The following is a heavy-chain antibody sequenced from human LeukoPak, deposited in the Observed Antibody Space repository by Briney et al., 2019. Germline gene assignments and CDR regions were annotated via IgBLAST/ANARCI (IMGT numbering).Heavy chain of an antibody. J-gene: IGHJ5*02. V-gene: IGHV3-23*01. CDR2: ISGSGGST. CDR1: GFTFSSYA. CDR3: AKAPVATKGPNWFDP. D-gene: IGHD5-12*01. Sequence: PGGSLRLSCAASGFTFSSYAMSWVRQAPGKGLEWVSAISGSGGSTYYADSVKGRFTISRGNSKNTLYLQMNSLRAEDTAVYYCAKAPVATKGPNWFDPWGQGTLVTVSS.